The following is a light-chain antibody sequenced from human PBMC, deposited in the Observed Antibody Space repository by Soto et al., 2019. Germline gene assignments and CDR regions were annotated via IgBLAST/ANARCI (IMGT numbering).Light chain of an antibody. CDR2: GIS. CDR3: QQHSKWPIT. CDR1: QSVDSN. V-gene: IGKV3-15*01. Sequence: ELVMTHSPGTLSLSPGETATLSCRASQSVDSNYLAWYQQKPGQAPRLLVYGISTRATDIPARFSGSGSGTEFTLTISSLQSEDFGIYYCQQHSKWPITFGQGTRLEIK. J-gene: IGKJ5*01.